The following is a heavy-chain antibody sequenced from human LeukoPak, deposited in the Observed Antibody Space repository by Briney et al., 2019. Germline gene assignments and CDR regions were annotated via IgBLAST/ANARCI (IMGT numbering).Heavy chain of an antibody. J-gene: IGHJ6*03. CDR2: IYHSGST. D-gene: IGHD1-14*01. Sequence: SETLSLTCAVSGYSISSGYYWGWIRQPPGKGLEWIGSIYHSGSTYYNPSLKSRVTISVDTSKNQFSLKLSSVTAADTAVYYCARLYINNYMDVWGKGTTVTVSS. CDR3: ARLYINNYMDV. CDR1: GYSISSGYY. V-gene: IGHV4-38-2*01.